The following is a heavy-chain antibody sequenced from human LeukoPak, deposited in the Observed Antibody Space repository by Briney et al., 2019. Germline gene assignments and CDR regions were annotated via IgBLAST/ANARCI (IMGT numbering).Heavy chain of an antibody. Sequence: VKVSCKVSGYTFTDYYMHWVQQAPGKGLEWMGLVDPVDGETIYAEKFQGRVTIPAERSTDTAHMEQSSLRSEDTAVYYCPTISPRRFLEGLERPYTWFDPWGQGTLVTVSS. V-gene: IGHV1-69-2*01. CDR3: PTISPRRFLEGLERPYTWFDP. CDR1: GYTFTDYY. J-gene: IGHJ5*02. CDR2: VDPVDGET. D-gene: IGHD3-3*01.